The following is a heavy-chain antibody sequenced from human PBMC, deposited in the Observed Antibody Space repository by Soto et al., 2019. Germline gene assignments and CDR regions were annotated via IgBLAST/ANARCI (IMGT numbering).Heavy chain of an antibody. D-gene: IGHD2-2*01. CDR1: GDSITSNSYF. V-gene: IGHV4-39*01. J-gene: IGHJ4*02. CDR3: ARVPDY. CDR2: IYYSGST. Sequence: PSETLSLTCTVSGDSITSNSYFWAWIRQPPGKGLEWIGSIYYSGSTYHNPSLKSRVTISVDRSKNQFSLKLTSVTAADTAVYYCARVPDYWGQGTLVTVSS.